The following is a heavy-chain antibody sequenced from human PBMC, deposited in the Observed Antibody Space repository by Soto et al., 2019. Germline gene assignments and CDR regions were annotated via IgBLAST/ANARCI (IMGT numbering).Heavy chain of an antibody. J-gene: IGHJ4*02. Sequence: ASVKVSCKASGGTFNSYGISWVRQAPGQGLEWMGWISGYNGNTNYAQKLQDRVTMTTDTSTSTAYMELRGLRSDDTAVYFCARGPPLSGSYPTNFDFWGQGTLVTVSS. V-gene: IGHV1-18*01. CDR3: ARGPPLSGSYPTNFDF. D-gene: IGHD1-26*01. CDR1: GGTFNSYG. CDR2: ISGYNGNT.